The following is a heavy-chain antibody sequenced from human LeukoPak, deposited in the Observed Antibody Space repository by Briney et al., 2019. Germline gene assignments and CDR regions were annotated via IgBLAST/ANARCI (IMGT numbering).Heavy chain of an antibody. CDR3: ARDGLHCSSTSCYREGFDY. D-gene: IGHD2-2*02. CDR1: GGSISSSSYY. V-gene: IGHV4-39*07. J-gene: IGHJ4*02. Sequence: SETLSLTCTVSGGSISSSSYYWGWIRQPPGKGLEWIGSIYYSGSTYYNPSLKSRVTISVDTSKNQFSLKLSSVTAADTAVYYCARDGLHCSSTSCYREGFDYWGQGTLVTVSS. CDR2: IYYSGST.